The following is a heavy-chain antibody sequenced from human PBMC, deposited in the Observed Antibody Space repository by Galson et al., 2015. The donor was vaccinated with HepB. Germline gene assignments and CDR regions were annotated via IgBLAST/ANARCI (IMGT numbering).Heavy chain of an antibody. V-gene: IGHV4-39*06. Sequence: ETLSLTCTVSGGSISRSSYYWGWIRQPPGKGLEWIGNIYNSGITNYNPSLKSRVTISVDTSKNQFTLKMSSVTAADTAVYYCVRDAMIRGALGYYYGMDVWGQGSTVTVSS. J-gene: IGHJ6*02. D-gene: IGHD3-10*01. CDR2: IYNSGIT. CDR3: VRDAMIRGALGYYYGMDV. CDR1: GGSISRSSYY.